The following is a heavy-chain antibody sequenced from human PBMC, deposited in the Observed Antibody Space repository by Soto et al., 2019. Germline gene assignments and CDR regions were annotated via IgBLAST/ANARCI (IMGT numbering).Heavy chain of an antibody. Sequence: SSETLSLTCTVSGDSMTSGDYSWTWLRQSPGRGLEWIGYISYSGSTYYNPSLKSRVTISADTSKNQFSLRMNSMIAADTAVYYCARADPDASVGYWGQGTLVTVSS. CDR3: ARADPDASVGY. D-gene: IGHD2-15*01. CDR1: GDSMTSGDYS. J-gene: IGHJ4*02. CDR2: ISYSGST. V-gene: IGHV4-61*08.